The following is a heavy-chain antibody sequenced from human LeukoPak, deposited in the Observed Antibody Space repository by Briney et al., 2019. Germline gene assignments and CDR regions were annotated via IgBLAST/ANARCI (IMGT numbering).Heavy chain of an antibody. CDR1: GLTFDDYG. CDR3: ARNSGANVYTYSFQY. J-gene: IGHJ4*02. Sequence: GGSLRLSCIASGLTFDDYGMSWVRQAPGKGLEWVSGINWNGGTTTYADSVKGRFTISRDNAKNSLYLQMNSLRVEDTAFYYCARNSGANVYTYSFQYWGRGTLVTVSS. V-gene: IGHV3-20*04. CDR2: INWNGGTT. D-gene: IGHD1-26*01.